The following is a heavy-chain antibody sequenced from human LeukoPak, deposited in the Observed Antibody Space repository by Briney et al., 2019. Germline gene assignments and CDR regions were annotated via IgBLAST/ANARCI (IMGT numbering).Heavy chain of an antibody. Sequence: GGSLRPSCAASGFTFDDYAMHWVRQAPGKGLEWVSGISWNSGSIGYADSVKGRFTISRDNAKNSLYLQMNSLRAEDTALYYCAKDRGIAAAGHFDYWGQGTLVTVSS. D-gene: IGHD6-13*01. CDR1: GFTFDDYA. CDR2: ISWNSGSI. V-gene: IGHV3-9*01. CDR3: AKDRGIAAAGHFDY. J-gene: IGHJ4*02.